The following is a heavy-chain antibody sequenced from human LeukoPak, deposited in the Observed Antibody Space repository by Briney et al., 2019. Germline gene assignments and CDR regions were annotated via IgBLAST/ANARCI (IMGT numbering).Heavy chain of an antibody. V-gene: IGHV3-7*01. CDR1: GFTFSSYW. CDR3: ARASYYYDSSGYHY. D-gene: IGHD3-22*01. CDR2: IKQDGSEK. J-gene: IGHJ4*02. Sequence: GGSLRLSCAASGFTFSSYWMSWVRQAPGKGLEWVANIKQDGSEKYYVDSVKGRFTISRDNAKNSLYPQMNSLTAEDTAVYYCARASYYYDSSGYHYWGQGTLVTVSS.